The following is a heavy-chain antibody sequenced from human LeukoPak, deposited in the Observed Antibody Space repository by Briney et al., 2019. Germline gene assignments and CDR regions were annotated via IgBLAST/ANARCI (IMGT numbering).Heavy chain of an antibody. CDR3: AKGLYGSGSYYLDV. V-gene: IGHV3-43D*04. CDR2: ISWDGGST. Sequence: GGSLRLSCAASGFTFDDYAMHWVRQAPGKGLEWVSLISWDGGSTYYADSVKGRFTISRDNSKNSLYLQMNSLRAEDTALYYCAKGLYGSGSYYLDVWGKGTMVTVSS. J-gene: IGHJ6*03. CDR1: GFTFDDYA. D-gene: IGHD3-10*01.